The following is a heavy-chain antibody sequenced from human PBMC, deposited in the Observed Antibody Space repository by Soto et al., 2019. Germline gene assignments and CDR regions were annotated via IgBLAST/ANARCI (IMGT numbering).Heavy chain of an antibody. J-gene: IGHJ5*02. V-gene: IGHV1-3*01. D-gene: IGHD6-13*01. CDR3: ARGLAADGA. Sequence: QVQLVQSWAEVKKPGASVKVSCTASGYTFTHYAIHWVRHAPGQRLEWMGFINAGSGNTKYSQTFQGRLTFTKDTSASTAYMDLSSLRSEDTAIYYGARGLAADGAWGQGTLVTVSS. CDR2: INAGSGNT. CDR1: GYTFTHYA.